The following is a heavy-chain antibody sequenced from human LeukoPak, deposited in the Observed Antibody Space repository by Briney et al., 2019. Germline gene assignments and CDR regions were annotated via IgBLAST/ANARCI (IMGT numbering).Heavy chain of an antibody. J-gene: IGHJ6*03. CDR1: GGSISSGSHY. D-gene: IGHD4-17*01. V-gene: IGHV4-61*02. CDR3: ARDYGSPKYYYYMDV. CDR2: IYTSGST. Sequence: SQTLSLTCTVSGGSISSGSHYWSWIRQPAGKGLEWIGRIYTSGSTNYNPSLKSRVTISVDTSKNQFSLKLSSVTAADTAVYYCARDYGSPKYYYYMDVWGKGTTVTVSS.